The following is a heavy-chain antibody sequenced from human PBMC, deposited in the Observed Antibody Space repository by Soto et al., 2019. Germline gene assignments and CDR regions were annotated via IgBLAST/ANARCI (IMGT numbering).Heavy chain of an antibody. D-gene: IGHD2-2*01. CDR1: GAIKNYY. CDR2: IYYSGST. V-gene: IGHV4-59*08. J-gene: IGHJ6*02. CDR3: ARYHRALAPGGPYYYGIDV. Sequence: QVQLQESGPGLVKPSETLSLTCTVSGAIKNYYWSWIRQPPGKGLGWIGYIYYSGSTNYNPSLKSRVAISVDTSKKQSSLKLTSVPAADTAVYCCARYHRALAPGGPYYYGIDVWGPGTTVVFSS.